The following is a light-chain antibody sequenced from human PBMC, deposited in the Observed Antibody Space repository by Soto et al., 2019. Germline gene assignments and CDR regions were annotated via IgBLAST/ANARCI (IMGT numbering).Light chain of an antibody. CDR3: CSYAGTSFWV. CDR2: EGT. Sequence: QSALTQPASASGSPGQSITISCTGTSSDVGTYKFVSWYQQHPGKVPTLMIHEGTKRPSGVSNRFSGSKSGNTAALTISGLQPEDEANYYCCSYAGTSFWVFGGGTKLTLL. J-gene: IGLJ3*02. CDR1: SSDVGTYKF. V-gene: IGLV2-23*01.